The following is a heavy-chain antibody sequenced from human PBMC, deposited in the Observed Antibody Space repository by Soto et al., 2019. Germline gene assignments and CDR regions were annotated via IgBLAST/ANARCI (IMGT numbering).Heavy chain of an antibody. CDR2: IKTKTEGGTI. CDR3: TARCSGGNCYRSAFDI. CDR1: GFSFTNAW. J-gene: IGHJ3*02. V-gene: IGHV3-15*01. D-gene: IGHD2-15*01. Sequence: EVQLVESGGGLVKPGGSLRLSCAASGFSFTNAWMTWVRQIPGKGLEWVGRIKTKTEGGTIDYAAPVKGRFTISRDDSKNTLSLQMNSLQTEDTGVYYCTARCSGGNCYRSAFDIWGQGTMVTVS.